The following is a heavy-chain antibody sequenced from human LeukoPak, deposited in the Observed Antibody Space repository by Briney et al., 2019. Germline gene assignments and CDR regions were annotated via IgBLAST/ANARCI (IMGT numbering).Heavy chain of an antibody. CDR3: ARRRTSSRYSSSATRYLDAFDI. D-gene: IGHD6-6*01. V-gene: IGHV4-34*01. CDR1: GGSFSGYY. J-gene: IGHJ3*02. Sequence: SETLSLTCAVYGGSFSGYYWSWIRQPPGKGLEWIGEINHSGSTNYNPSLKSRVTISVDTSKNQFSLKLSSVTAADTAVYYCARRRTSSRYSSSATRYLDAFDIWGQGTMVTVSS. CDR2: INHSGST.